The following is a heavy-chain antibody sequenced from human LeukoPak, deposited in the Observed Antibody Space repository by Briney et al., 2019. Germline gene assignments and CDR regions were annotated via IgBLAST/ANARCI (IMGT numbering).Heavy chain of an antibody. D-gene: IGHD5-18*01. CDR3: ARQTGGYSYWFDY. V-gene: IGHV4-39*01. Sequence: PSETLSLTCTVSGGSISSSSYYWGWIRQPPGKGLEWIGSIYYSGSTYYNPSLKSRVTISVDTSKNQFSLKLSSVTAADTAVYYCARQTGGYSYWFDYWGQGTLVTVSS. J-gene: IGHJ4*02. CDR1: GGSISSSSYY. CDR2: IYYSGST.